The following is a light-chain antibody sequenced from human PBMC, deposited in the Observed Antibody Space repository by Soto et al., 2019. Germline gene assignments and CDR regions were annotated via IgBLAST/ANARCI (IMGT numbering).Light chain of an antibody. Sequence: QAVLTQSSSASASLGSSVKITCTLSSGHSSYIIAWHQQQPGKAPRYLMKLEGSGSYNKGSGVPDRFSGSSSGADRYLTISNLQFEDEADYYCETWDSRGVFGGGTKVTVL. J-gene: IGLJ3*02. CDR2: LEGSGSY. V-gene: IGLV4-60*02. CDR1: SGHSSYI. CDR3: ETWDSRGV.